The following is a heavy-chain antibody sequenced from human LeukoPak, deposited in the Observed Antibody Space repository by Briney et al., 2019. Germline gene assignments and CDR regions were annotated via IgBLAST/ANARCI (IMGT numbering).Heavy chain of an antibody. CDR1: GFTFSSYG. CDR3: AKAGSSGWLTTLDY. D-gene: IGHD6-19*01. V-gene: IGHV3-30*02. CDR2: IRYDGSNK. J-gene: IGHJ4*02. Sequence: GGSLRLSCAASGFTFSSYGMHWVRQAPGKGLEWVAFIRYDGSNKYYADSVKGRFTISRDNSKNTLYLQMNSLRAEDTAVYYCAKAGSSGWLTTLDYWGQGTLVTVSS.